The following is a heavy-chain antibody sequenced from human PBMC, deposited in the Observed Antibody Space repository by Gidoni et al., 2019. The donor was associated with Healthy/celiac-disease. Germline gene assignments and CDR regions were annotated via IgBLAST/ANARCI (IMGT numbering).Heavy chain of an antibody. CDR3: ARGNCSGGSCHDYYYGMDV. J-gene: IGHJ6*02. V-gene: IGHV1-69*09. D-gene: IGHD2-15*01. CDR1: GCTFSSYA. CDR2: IIPILGIA. Sequence: QVQLVQSGAEVKKPGSSVKVSCKASGCTFSSYATSWVRQAPGQGLEWMGRIIPILGIANYAQKFQGRVKITADKSTSTAYMELSSLRSEDTAVYYCARGNCSGGSCHDYYYGMDVWGQGTTVTVSS.